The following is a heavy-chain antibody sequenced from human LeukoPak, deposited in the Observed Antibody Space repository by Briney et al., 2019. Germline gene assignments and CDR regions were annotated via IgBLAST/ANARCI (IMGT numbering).Heavy chain of an antibody. J-gene: IGHJ4*02. CDR1: GFTFNSYA. D-gene: IGHD2-8*02. V-gene: IGHV3-23*01. CDR2: ISDSGGRI. CDR3: ATYRQVLLPFES. Sequence: GGSLRLSCAASGFTFNSYAMTWVRQAPGKGLEWVSLISDSGGRIYYADSVKGRFTISRDNSKSTLSLQMNSLRAEDTAIYYCATYRQVLLPFESWGQGTLVTVSS.